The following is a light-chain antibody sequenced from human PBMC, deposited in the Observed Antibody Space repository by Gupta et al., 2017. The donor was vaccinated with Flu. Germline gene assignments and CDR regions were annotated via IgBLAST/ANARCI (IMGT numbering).Light chain of an antibody. CDR1: KLGDKY. V-gene: IGLV3-1*01. CDR2: QDS. CDR3: QVWDSSVV. J-gene: IGLJ2*01. Sequence: SYELTQPPSVSVSPGQTASITCSGDKLGDKYACWYQQKPGQSPVLVIYQDSKRPSGIPARFSGANSGNTAPLSISGPQARDEADYYGQVWDSSVVFGGGTKLAVL.